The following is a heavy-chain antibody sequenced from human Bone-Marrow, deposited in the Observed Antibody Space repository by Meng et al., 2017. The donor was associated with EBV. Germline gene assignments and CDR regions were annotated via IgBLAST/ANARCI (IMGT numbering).Heavy chain of an antibody. CDR1: GFTFSSYS. CDR2: ISSSSSYI. CDR3: ARSVTKEGYYFDY. V-gene: IGHV3-21*01. Sequence: EVQLVESGGGLVKPGGSLRRCCAASGFTFSSYSMNWVRQAPGKGLEWVSSISSSSSYIYYADSVKGRFTISRDNAKNSLYLQMNSLRAEDTAVYYCARSVTKEGYYFDYWGQGTMVTVSS. D-gene: IGHD4-17*01. J-gene: IGHJ4*02.